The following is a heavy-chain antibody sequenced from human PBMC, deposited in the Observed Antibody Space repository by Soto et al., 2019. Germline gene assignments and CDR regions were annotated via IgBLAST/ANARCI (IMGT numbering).Heavy chain of an antibody. CDR3: AKGRFDVVTISPFDH. V-gene: IGHV3-30*18. D-gene: IGHD3-3*02. Sequence: GSLRLSCAASGFTFSSFGMHWVRQAPGKGLEWVAVISYDGTEEKYADSVKGRATVSRDNSKNTVYLQMNRLRGDDSAIYYCAKGRFDVVTISPFDHWGQGILVTVSS. CDR2: ISYDGTEE. J-gene: IGHJ4*01. CDR1: GFTFSSFG.